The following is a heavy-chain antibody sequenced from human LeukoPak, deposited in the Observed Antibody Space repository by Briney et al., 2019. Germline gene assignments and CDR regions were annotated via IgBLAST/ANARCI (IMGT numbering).Heavy chain of an antibody. CDR2: ISAYNGNT. D-gene: IGHD2-2*01. Sequence: ASVMVSCKPSGHTCSSYGISWVRQAPGQGLEWMGWISAYNGNTNYAQKLQGRVTMTTDTSTSTAYMELRSLRSDDTAVYYCARDSWDVVPAYYYCGMDVWGQGTTVTVSS. J-gene: IGHJ6*02. CDR1: GHTCSSYG. V-gene: IGHV1-18*01. CDR3: ARDSWDVVPAYYYCGMDV.